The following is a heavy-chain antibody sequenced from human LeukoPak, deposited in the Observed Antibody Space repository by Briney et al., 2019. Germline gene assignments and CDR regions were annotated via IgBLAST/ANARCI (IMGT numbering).Heavy chain of an antibody. J-gene: IGHJ6*03. CDR3: ATDIIVVSSTYYYYYMDV. D-gene: IGHD2-15*01. CDR1: GGSISSYY. CDR2: IYYSGST. Sequence: SETLSLTCTVSGGSISSYYWSWIRQPPGKGLEWIGYIYYSGSTNYNPSLKSRVTISVDTSKNQFSLKLSSVTAADTAVYYCATDIIVVSSTYYYYYMDVWGKGTTVTVSS. V-gene: IGHV4-59*01.